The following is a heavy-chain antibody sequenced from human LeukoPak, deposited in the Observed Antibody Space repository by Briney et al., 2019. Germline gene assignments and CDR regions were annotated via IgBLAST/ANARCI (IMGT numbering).Heavy chain of an antibody. CDR2: IISDGTSA. D-gene: IGHD3-16*01. V-gene: IGHV3-74*01. CDR1: GFTFRDYW. Sequence: GGSLRLSCAASGFTFRDYWMHWVRQAPGKGLVWVSRIISDGTSATYADFVKGRFTISRDNAKNSLYLQMSNLRAEDTAVYFCARGGGLDVWGQGATVTVSS. J-gene: IGHJ6*02. CDR3: ARGGGLDV.